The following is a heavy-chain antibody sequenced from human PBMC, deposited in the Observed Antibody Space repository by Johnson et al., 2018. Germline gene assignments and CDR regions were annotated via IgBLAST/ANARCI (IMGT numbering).Heavy chain of an antibody. Sequence: QVQLQESGPGLVKPSETLSLTCTVAGGSISSYYWSWIRQPPGKGLEWIGYIYYSGSTNYNPSLKSRVTISVDTSKNQFSLKLSSLTAADTAVYYCARVHYDFWSGSNYYYYYMDVWGKGTTVTVSS. D-gene: IGHD3-3*01. CDR1: GGSISSYY. CDR3: ARVHYDFWSGSNYYYYYMDV. V-gene: IGHV4-59*01. CDR2: IYYSGST. J-gene: IGHJ6*03.